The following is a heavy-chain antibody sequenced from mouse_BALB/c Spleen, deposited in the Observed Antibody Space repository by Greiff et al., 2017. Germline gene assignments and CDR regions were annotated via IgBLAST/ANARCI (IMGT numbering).Heavy chain of an antibody. CDR1: GYSFSSYA. Sequence: EVQRVESGGGLVKPGGSLKLSCAASGYSFSSYAMSWVRQTPEKRLEWVASISSGGSTYYPDSVKGRFTISRDNARNILYLQMSSLRSEDTAMYYCARENRIYDGYAWFAYWGQGTLVTVSA. V-gene: IGHV5-6-5*01. D-gene: IGHD2-2*01. J-gene: IGHJ3*01. CDR3: ARENRIYDGYAWFAY. CDR2: ISSGGST.